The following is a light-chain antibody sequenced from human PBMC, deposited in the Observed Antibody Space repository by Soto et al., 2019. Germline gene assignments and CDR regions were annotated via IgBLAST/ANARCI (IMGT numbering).Light chain of an antibody. CDR1: QSINDN. CDR3: QQYNNWPRAT. V-gene: IGKV3-15*01. J-gene: IGKJ4*01. Sequence: EIVMTQSPATLSVSPGERATLSCRASQSINDNLAWYQQKPGQAPRLLMFRTSTRATGFPARFSAGGSGTDFNLTISSLQSEDFAIYHCQQYNNWPRATFGGGTKVEIK. CDR2: RTS.